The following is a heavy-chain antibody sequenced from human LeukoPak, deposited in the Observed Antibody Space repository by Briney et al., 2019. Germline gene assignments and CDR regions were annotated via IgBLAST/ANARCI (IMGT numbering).Heavy chain of an antibody. CDR1: GFTFSSYA. CDR3: ARRSGIAVAGAFDY. D-gene: IGHD6-19*01. V-gene: IGHV3-30*04. J-gene: IGHJ4*02. CDR2: ISYDGGNK. Sequence: PGRSLRLSCAASGFTFSSYAMHWVRQAPGKGLEWVAVISYDGGNKYYADSVKGRFTISRDNSKNTLYLQMNSLRAEDTAVYYCARRSGIAVAGAFDYWGQGTLVTVSS.